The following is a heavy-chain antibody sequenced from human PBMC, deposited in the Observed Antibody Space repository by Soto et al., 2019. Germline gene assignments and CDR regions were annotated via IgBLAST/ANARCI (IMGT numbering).Heavy chain of an antibody. V-gene: IGHV1-3*01. Sequence: ASVKVSCKASGYTFTSYAMHWVRQAPGQRLEWMGWINAGNGNTKYSQKFQGRVTITRDTSASTAYMELSSLRSEDAAVYYCARAITMVRGVVTIYYYGMDVWGQGTTVTVSS. J-gene: IGHJ6*02. D-gene: IGHD3-10*01. CDR3: ARAITMVRGVVTIYYYGMDV. CDR2: INAGNGNT. CDR1: GYTFTSYA.